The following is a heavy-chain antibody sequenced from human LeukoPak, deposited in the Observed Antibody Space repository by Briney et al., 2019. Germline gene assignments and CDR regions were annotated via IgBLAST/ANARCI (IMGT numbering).Heavy chain of an antibody. D-gene: IGHD2-21*02. Sequence: GGSLRLSCAASGVTVSSNYMSWVRQAPRKGIEWVSVIYSGGSTYYADSVKGRFTISRDNSKNTLYLQMNSLRAEDTAVYYCARLICGGGDCGGVGAFDIWGQGTMVTVSS. CDR1: GVTVSSNY. CDR3: ARLICGGGDCGGVGAFDI. CDR2: IYSGGST. J-gene: IGHJ3*02. V-gene: IGHV3-53*01.